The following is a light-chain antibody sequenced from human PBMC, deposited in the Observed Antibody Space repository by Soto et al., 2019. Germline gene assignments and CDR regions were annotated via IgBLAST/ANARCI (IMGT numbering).Light chain of an antibody. CDR1: SSDVGAYNY. CDR3: SSKRTTASIV. J-gene: IGLJ1*01. V-gene: IGLV2-14*01. Sequence: QSVLSQPASVSGSPGHTITISCTGTSSDVGAYNYVSWYQQHPGKAPKLMIYEVSNRPSGVSDRFSGSKSGNTASLTISGLQAAEEADYYCSSKRTTASIVFGTGTKVTVL. CDR2: EVS.